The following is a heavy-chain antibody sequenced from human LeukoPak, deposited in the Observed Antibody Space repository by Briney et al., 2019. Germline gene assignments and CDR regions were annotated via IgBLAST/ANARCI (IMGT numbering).Heavy chain of an antibody. CDR3: AKDRLRYCSGGNCYSPVDY. D-gene: IGHD2-15*01. CDR1: GFTFDDYG. J-gene: IGHJ4*02. Sequence: GGSLRLSCAASGFTFDDYGMSWVRQALGKGLEWVSTISASGAGTYYADSVKGRFTVSRDNSKNTLYLQMNSLRAEDTAVYYCAKDRLRYCSGGNCYSPVDYWGQGTLVTVSS. CDR2: ISASGAGT. V-gene: IGHV3-23*01.